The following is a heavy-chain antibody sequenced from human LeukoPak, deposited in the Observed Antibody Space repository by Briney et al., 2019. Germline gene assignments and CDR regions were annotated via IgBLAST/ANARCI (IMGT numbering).Heavy chain of an antibody. CDR1: GGTFSSYA. V-gene: IGHV1-69*05. CDR2: IIPIFGTA. Sequence: SVKVSCKASGGTFSSYAISWVRQAPGQGLEWMGGIIPIFGTANYAQKFQGRVTITTDESTSTAYMELSSLRSEDTAVYYCARFARKGYCSGGSCSNWFDPWGQGTLVTVSS. D-gene: IGHD2-15*01. CDR3: ARFARKGYCSGGSCSNWFDP. J-gene: IGHJ5*02.